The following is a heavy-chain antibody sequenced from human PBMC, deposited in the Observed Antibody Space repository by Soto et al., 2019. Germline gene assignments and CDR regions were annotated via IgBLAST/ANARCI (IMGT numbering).Heavy chain of an antibody. D-gene: IGHD7-27*01. CDR3: ARGPTNWGFSRLGY. V-gene: IGHV3-30-3*01. Sequence: GGSLRLACETSGFTFANYALHWVRQAPGKGLEWLALISYDGSNEYYADSVKGRFTISRDSSKNTLYLQMNSLKTEDTALYYCARGPTNWGFSRLGYWGQGTLVTVSS. J-gene: IGHJ4*02. CDR1: GFTFANYA. CDR2: ISYDGSNE.